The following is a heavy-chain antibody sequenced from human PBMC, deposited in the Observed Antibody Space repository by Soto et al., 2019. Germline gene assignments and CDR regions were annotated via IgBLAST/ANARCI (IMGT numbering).Heavy chain of an antibody. Sequence: QVQLVESGGGVVHPGRSLRLSCAASGFTFSSYAMHWVRQAPGKGLEWVAVISYDGSNKYYADSVKGRFTISRDNSKNTLYLQMNSLRAEDTAVYYCARSVDTAMVNDYWGQGTLVTVSS. CDR2: ISYDGSNK. CDR1: GFTFSSYA. D-gene: IGHD5-18*01. J-gene: IGHJ4*02. CDR3: ARSVDTAMVNDY. V-gene: IGHV3-30-3*01.